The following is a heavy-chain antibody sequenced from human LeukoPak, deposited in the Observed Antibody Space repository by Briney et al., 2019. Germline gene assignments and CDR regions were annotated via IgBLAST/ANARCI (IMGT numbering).Heavy chain of an antibody. J-gene: IGHJ4*02. Sequence: PGRSLRLSCAASGFTFSSYAMHWVRQAPGKGLEWVAVISYDGSNKYYADSVKGRFTISRDNSKNTLYLQMNSLRAEDTAVYYCAKDITVTTWEWGQGTLVTVSS. CDR1: GFTFSSYA. CDR3: AKDITVTTWE. CDR2: ISYDGSNK. V-gene: IGHV3-30*04. D-gene: IGHD4-17*01.